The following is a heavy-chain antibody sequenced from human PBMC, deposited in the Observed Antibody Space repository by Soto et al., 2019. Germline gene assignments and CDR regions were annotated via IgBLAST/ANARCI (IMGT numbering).Heavy chain of an antibody. Sequence: QVQLVQSGAEVKKPGSSVTVSCKASGGTFSSYTISWVRQAPGQGLEWVGGIIPLFGTANYAQKFQGRVTITADESTSTAYMELSSLRSEDTAVYYCARGNHRWLQLWYFDLWGRGTLVTVSS. CDR2: IIPLFGTA. CDR3: ARGNHRWLQLWYFDL. CDR1: GGTFSSYT. D-gene: IGHD5-12*01. V-gene: IGHV1-69*12. J-gene: IGHJ2*01.